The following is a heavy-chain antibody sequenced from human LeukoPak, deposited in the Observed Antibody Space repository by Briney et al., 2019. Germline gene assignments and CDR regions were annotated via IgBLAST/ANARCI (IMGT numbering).Heavy chain of an antibody. CDR2: ICGSGSST. CDR3: AKDPTYYYDSSGYWAPLYYFDY. Sequence: PGESLRLSCAASGFTFSSYDMSWIRQAAGKGLEWVSGICGSGSSTYYADSVKGRFTISRDNSKNTLYLQMNSLRAEDTAVYYCAKDPTYYYDSSGYWAPLYYFDYWGQGTLVTVSS. V-gene: IGHV3-23*01. J-gene: IGHJ4*02. D-gene: IGHD3-22*01. CDR1: GFTFSSYD.